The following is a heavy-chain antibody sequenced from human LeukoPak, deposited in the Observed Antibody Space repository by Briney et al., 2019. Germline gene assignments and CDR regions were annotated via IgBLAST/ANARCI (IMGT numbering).Heavy chain of an antibody. D-gene: IGHD3-22*01. CDR3: AQAVVVIRGHYFDS. CDR2: IRYDGSNK. CDR1: GFIFRNYG. J-gene: IGHJ4*02. V-gene: IGHV3-30*02. Sequence: GGSLRLSCAASGFIFRNYGMHWVRQAPGKEPQWVAFIRYDGSNKYYADSVNGRFTISRDNSKNTLYLQMNSLRPEDTAVYYCAQAVVVIRGHYFDSWGLGTLVTVSS.